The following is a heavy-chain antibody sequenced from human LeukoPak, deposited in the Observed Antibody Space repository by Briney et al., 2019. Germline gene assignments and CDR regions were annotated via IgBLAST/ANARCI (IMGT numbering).Heavy chain of an antibody. CDR3: ARGGYSYGPEQNFDY. V-gene: IGHV1-2*02. CDR1: GYTFTGYY. Sequence: ASVKVSCKAPGYTFTGYYMHWVRQAPGQGLEWMGWINPNSGGTNYAQKFQGRVTMTRDTSISTAYMELSRLRSDDTAVYYCARGGYSYGPEQNFDYWGQGTLVTVSS. J-gene: IGHJ4*02. CDR2: INPNSGGT. D-gene: IGHD5-18*01.